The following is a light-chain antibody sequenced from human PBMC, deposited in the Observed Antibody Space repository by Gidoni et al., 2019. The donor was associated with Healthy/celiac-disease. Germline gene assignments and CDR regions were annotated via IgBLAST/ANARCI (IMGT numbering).Light chain of an antibody. CDR1: QSVSSY. CDR2: DAS. V-gene: IGKV3-11*01. Sequence: EIVLTQSPATLSLSPGERATLSCRASQSVSSYLAWYQQKPGQAPRLLIYDASNRATGIPARFSGSGSGTDFPLTLSRLGPEDFAVYYCPQRSNWPPLTFXGXTKVEIK. J-gene: IGKJ4*01. CDR3: PQRSNWPPLT.